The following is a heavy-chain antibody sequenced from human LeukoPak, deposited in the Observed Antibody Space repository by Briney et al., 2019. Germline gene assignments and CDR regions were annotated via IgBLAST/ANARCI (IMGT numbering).Heavy chain of an antibody. J-gene: IGHJ4*02. CDR1: GFTFSSYA. Sequence: GRSLRLSCAASGFTFSSYAMHWVRQAPGKGLEWVAVISYDGSNKYYADSVKGRFTISRDNSKNTLYLQMNSLRAEDTAVYYCAREVRSRFVYWGQGTLVTVSS. D-gene: IGHD3-10*01. CDR2: ISYDGSNK. CDR3: AREVRSRFVY. V-gene: IGHV3-30*04.